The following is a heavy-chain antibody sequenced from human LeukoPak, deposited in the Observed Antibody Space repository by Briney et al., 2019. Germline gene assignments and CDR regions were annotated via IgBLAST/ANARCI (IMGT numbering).Heavy chain of an antibody. Sequence: GGSLRLSCVASGFTFNNYTMHWVRQSPGKGLEWVALINWDGGATYLADSVKGRFTISRDNSKNSLYLQMNSLRTDDTAIYYCATERGGKWLRLEYYFDYWGQGTLVTVSS. CDR1: GFTFNNYT. CDR2: INWDGGAT. V-gene: IGHV3-43*01. CDR3: ATERGGKWLRLEYYFDY. D-gene: IGHD5-12*01. J-gene: IGHJ4*02.